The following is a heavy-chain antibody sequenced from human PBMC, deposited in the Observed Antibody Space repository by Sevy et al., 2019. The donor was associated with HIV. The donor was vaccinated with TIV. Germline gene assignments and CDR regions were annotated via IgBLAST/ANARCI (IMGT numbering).Heavy chain of an antibody. V-gene: IGHV3-23*01. J-gene: IGHJ6*03. D-gene: IGHD3-10*01. CDR3: AKGGSGSYGYYYMDV. CDR1: GFTFSSYA. Sequence: GGSLRLSCAASGFTFSSYAMSWVRQAPGKGLEWVSAISGSGGSTYYAHSVKGRFTISRDNSKNTLYLQMNSLRAEDTAVYYCAKGGSGSYGYYYMDVWGKGTTVTVSS. CDR2: ISGSGGST.